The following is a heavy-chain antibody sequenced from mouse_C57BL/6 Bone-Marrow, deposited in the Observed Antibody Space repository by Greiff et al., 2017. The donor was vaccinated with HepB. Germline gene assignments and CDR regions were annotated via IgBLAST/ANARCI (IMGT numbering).Heavy chain of an antibody. V-gene: IGHV1-81*01. CDR3: ARDYYSNYDY. Sequence: VQLQESGAELARPGASVKLSFKASGYTFTSYGISWVKQRTGQGLEWIGEIYPRSGNTYYNEKFKGKATLTADKSSSTAYMELRSLTSEDSAVYFCARDYYSNYDYWGQGTTLTVSS. CDR2: IYPRSGNT. CDR1: GYTFTSYG. J-gene: IGHJ2*01. D-gene: IGHD2-5*01.